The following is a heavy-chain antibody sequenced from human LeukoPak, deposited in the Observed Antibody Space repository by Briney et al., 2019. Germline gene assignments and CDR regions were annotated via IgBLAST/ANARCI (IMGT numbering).Heavy chain of an antibody. CDR1: GGSISSSSYY. V-gene: IGHV4-61*05. Sequence: SETLSLTCTVSGGSISSSSYYWGWIRQPPGKGLEWIGYIYYSGSTNYNPSLKSRVTISVDTSSNQFSLKLSSVTAADTAVYYCARGRSYCSSTSCTRGYYYMDVWGKGTTVTVSS. J-gene: IGHJ6*03. CDR3: ARGRSYCSSTSCTRGYYYMDV. D-gene: IGHD2-2*01. CDR2: IYYSGST.